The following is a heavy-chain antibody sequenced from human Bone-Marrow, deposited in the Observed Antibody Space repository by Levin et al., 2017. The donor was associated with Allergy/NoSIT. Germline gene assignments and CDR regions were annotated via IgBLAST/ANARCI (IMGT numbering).Heavy chain of an antibody. CDR3: VRSYSDGSQLNQPFDH. Sequence: GGSLRLSCVTSGFTFSDRYMDWVRQAPGKGLEWVARCKHKAERYASEYAASVTGRFTISRDELQNTLNLQMNSLKAEDTAVYFFVRSYSDGSQLNQPFDHWGHGTLVTVSS. D-gene: IGHD3-22*01. V-gene: IGHV3-72*01. CDR2: CKHKAERYAS. CDR1: GFTFSDRY. J-gene: IGHJ2*01.